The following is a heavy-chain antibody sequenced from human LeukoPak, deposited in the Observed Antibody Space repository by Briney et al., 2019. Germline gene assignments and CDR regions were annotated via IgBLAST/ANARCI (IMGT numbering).Heavy chain of an antibody. V-gene: IGHV3-53*01. CDR1: GFTVSSNY. CDR2: IYSGGST. J-gene: IGHJ6*02. Sequence: GGSLRLSCAASGFTVSSNYMSWVRQAPGKGLEWGLDIYSGGSTYYADSVKGRFTISKDNSKNTLYLQMNSLRAEDTAVYYCARASRGGYSYGYDYYYYGMDVWGQGTTVTVSS. D-gene: IGHD5-18*01. CDR3: ARASRGGYSYGYDYYYYGMDV.